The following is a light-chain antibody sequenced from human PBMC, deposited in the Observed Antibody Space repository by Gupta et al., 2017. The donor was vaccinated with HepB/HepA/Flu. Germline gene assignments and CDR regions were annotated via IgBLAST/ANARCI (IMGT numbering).Light chain of an antibody. V-gene: IGKV2D-29*01. CDR2: EVS. Sequence: DIVMTQTPLSLSVTPGQPASISCKSSQSLLHRSGRTFFYWFVQKPVLPPQLLIYEVSIRFSGVRVRISGSGSGTDFTLKISRVKAEDDGVYYCLRCSELRRTFG. CDR1: QSLLHRSGRTF. CDR3: LRCSELRRT. J-gene: IGKJ1*01.